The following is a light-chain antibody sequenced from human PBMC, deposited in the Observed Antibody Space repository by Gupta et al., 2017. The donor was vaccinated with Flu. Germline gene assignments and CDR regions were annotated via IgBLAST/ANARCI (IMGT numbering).Light chain of an antibody. CDR2: KDS. V-gene: IGLV3-25*02. Sequence: SYELTPPPSVSVSPGPPARITCSGDAVPQHYAYWYQQKPGPAPVMIIYKDSERPSGIPERFSGSSSGTTGTLTINGVQTEEEADYFCQSSDNSCSDPYVFGTGTNVTVL. J-gene: IGLJ1*01. CDR1: AVPQHY. CDR3: QSSDNSCSDPYV.